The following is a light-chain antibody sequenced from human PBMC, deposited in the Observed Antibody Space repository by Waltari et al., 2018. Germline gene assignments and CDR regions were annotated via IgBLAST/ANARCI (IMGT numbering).Light chain of an antibody. CDR2: KAS. J-gene: IGKJ4*01. V-gene: IGKV1-5*03. CDR1: QSISKW. CDR3: QQYNSYSLLS. Sequence: DIQMTQSPSTLSASVGDRVIFRCRASQSISKWLAWYQHKPGKAPKLLIYKASTLESEVPSRFSGSGSGTEFTLTISSLQPEDFATYYCQQYNSYSLLSFGGGTKVEIK.